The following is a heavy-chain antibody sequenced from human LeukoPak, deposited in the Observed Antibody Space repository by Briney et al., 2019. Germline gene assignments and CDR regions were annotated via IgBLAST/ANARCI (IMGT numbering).Heavy chain of an antibody. CDR1: GYTFTSYA. V-gene: IGHV7-4-1*02. CDR2: INTNTGNP. J-gene: IGHJ6*03. Sequence: GASVKVSCKASGYTFTSYAMNWVRQAPGQGLEWMGWINTNTGNPTYAQGFTARFVFSLDTSASTAYLQISSLKAEHTAVYYCARDGAAAGTPHMDVWGKGTTVTVSS. D-gene: IGHD6-13*01. CDR3: ARDGAAAGTPHMDV.